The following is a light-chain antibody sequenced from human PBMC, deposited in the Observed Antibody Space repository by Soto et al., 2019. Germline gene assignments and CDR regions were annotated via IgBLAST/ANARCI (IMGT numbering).Light chain of an antibody. CDR2: GAS. J-gene: IGKJ4*01. CDR1: QSVGSK. CDR3: QQYNDCPPLT. Sequence: EIVMTQSPATLSVSPGERATLSCRASQSVGSKVVWYQQKSGQAPRLLIYGASTRATGFPARFSGSGSGTVLTLTTSGHQCADVAVYYCQQYNDCPPLTFGGGTKVDIK. V-gene: IGKV3-15*01.